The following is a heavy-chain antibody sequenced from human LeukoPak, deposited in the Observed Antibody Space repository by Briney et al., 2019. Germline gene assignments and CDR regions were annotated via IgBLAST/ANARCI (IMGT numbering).Heavy chain of an antibody. CDR2: SSSSSNYI. J-gene: IGHJ4*02. D-gene: IGHD3-10*01. Sequence: GGSLRLSCAASGFSFSSLRMNWVRQAPGKGLEWVSSSSSSSNYIYYADSVKGRFTISRDNAKNSLYLQMNSLRAEDTAVYYCAREGGDSGNFYAFDYWGQGILVTVSP. CDR3: AREGGDSGNFYAFDY. CDR1: GFSFSSLR. V-gene: IGHV3-21*01.